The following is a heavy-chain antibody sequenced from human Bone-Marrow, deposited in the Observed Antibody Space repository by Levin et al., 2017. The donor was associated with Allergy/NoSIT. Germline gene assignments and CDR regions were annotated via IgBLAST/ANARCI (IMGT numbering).Heavy chain of an antibody. V-gene: IGHV4-34*01. CDR1: GGSFSGYY. J-gene: IGHJ4*02. CDR2: INHSGST. CDR3: ASQRGGSGSYSLHY. D-gene: IGHD3-10*01. Sequence: PSETLSLTCAVYGGSFSGYYWSWIRQPPGKGLEWIGEINHSGSTNYNPSLKSRVTISVDTSKNQFSLKLSSVTAADTAVYYCASQRGGSGSYSLHYWGQGTLVTVSS.